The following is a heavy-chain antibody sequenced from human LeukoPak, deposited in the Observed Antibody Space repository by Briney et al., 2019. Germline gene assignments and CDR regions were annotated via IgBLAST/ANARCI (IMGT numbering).Heavy chain of an antibody. J-gene: IGHJ4*02. CDR2: IYTGGGR. Sequence: PGGSLRLSCAASGFTVSSYYMNWVRQAPGKELEWVSVIYTGGGRYYADSVRGRFTVSRDNAKNSLYLQMNSLRAEDTAVYYCARERGDGYNPSDYWGQGTLVTVSS. CDR3: ARERGDGYNPSDY. V-gene: IGHV3-53*01. D-gene: IGHD5-24*01. CDR1: GFTVSSYY.